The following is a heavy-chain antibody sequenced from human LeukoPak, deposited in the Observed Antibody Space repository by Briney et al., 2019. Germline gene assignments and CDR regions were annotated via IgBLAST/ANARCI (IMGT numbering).Heavy chain of an antibody. J-gene: IGHJ5*02. V-gene: IGHV3-23*01. CDR3: AKGVSSSWLYNWFDP. CDR2: ISGSGGST. D-gene: IGHD6-13*01. Sequence: GRSLRLSCAASGFTFSSYAMSWVRQAPGKGLEWVSAISGSGGSTYYADSVKGRFTISRDNSKNTLYLQMNSLRAEDTAVYYCAKGVSSSWLYNWFDPWGQGTLVTVSS. CDR1: GFTFSSYA.